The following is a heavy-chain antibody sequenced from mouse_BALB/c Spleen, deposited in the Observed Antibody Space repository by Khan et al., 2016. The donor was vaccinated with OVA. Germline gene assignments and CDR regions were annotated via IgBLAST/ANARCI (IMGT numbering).Heavy chain of an antibody. D-gene: IGHD2-1*01. J-gene: IGHJ3*01. CDR3: ANHGGNSAWFAF. CDR1: GYTFTSYW. CDR2: INPSTGYT. Sequence: QIQLVQSGAELAKPGASVKMSCKASGYTFTSYWMHWVKQRPGQGLEWIGYINPSTGYTEYNQKFKDKATLTADKSSSTAYLQLSSLTSEDSAVYYCANHGGNSAWFAFWGQGTLVTVSA. V-gene: IGHV1-7*01.